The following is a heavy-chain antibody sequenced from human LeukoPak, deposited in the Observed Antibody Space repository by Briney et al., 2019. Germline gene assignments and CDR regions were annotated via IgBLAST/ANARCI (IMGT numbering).Heavy chain of an antibody. CDR1: GGPLTDYL. D-gene: IGHD1/OR15-1a*01. J-gene: IGHJ6*02. V-gene: IGHV4-34*01. Sequence: SETLSLTCAVYGGPLTDYLWSWVRQSPGGGLEWIGEINHRVSTKSNPSLKTRVTISVDKSKNQFSLKVTAVTAAETAGYDCARVRITTRYYGMDVWGQGTTVTVSS. CDR3: ARVRITTRYYGMDV. CDR2: INHRVST.